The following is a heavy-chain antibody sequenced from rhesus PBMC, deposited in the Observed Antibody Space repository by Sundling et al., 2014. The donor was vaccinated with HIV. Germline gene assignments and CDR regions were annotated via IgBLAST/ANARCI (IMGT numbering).Heavy chain of an antibody. CDR3: AREHCSNSGCSSI. V-gene: IGHV4-173*01. Sequence: QLQLQESGPGLVKPSETLSLTCAVSGGSISSNYWSWIRQPPGKGLEWIGRIYGSGGSTDYNPSLKSRVTISIDTSKNQFSLKLSSVTAADTAVYYCAREHCSNSGCSSIWGQGVLVIVSS. J-gene: IGHJ4*01. CDR1: GGSISSNY. CDR2: IYGSGGST. D-gene: IGHD2-33*01.